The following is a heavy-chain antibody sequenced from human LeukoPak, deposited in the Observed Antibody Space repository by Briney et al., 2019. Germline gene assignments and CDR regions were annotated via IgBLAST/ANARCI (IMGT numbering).Heavy chain of an antibody. CDR3: ARPGGLVEYFQH. CDR1: EFTVRSKY. V-gene: IGHV4-39*01. Sequence: GSPRLSCTASEFTVRSKYMTWVRQAPGKGLEWIGSIYYSGSTYYNPSLKSRVTISVDTSKSQFSLKLSSVTAADTAVYYCARPGGLVEYFQHWGQGTLVTVSS. CDR2: IYYSGST. J-gene: IGHJ1*01. D-gene: IGHD3/OR15-3a*01.